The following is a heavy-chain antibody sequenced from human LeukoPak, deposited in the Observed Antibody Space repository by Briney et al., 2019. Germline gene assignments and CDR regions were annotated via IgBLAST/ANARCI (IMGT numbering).Heavy chain of an antibody. D-gene: IGHD6-13*01. V-gene: IGHV4-59*08. J-gene: IGHJ4*02. CDR1: GGSISGYY. CDR2: IYYSGST. CDR3: ARVRYSSSWYVEYYFDY. Sequence: SETLSLTCTVSGGSISGYYWSWIRQPPGKGLEWIGYIYYSGSTNYNPSLKSRVTISVDTSKNQFSLKLSSVTAADTAVYYCARVRYSSSWYVEYYFDYWGQGTLVTVSS.